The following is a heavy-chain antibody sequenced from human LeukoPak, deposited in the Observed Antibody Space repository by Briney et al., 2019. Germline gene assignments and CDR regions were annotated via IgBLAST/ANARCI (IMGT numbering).Heavy chain of an antibody. V-gene: IGHV1-18*01. D-gene: IGHD4-17*01. CDR2: ISAYNGNT. CDR3: ARVPPYTTVTVYYYYMDV. CDR1: GYTITSYG. Sequence: ASVKVSCKASGYTITSYGISWVRQAPGQGLEWMGWISAYNGNTNYAQKLQGRVTMTTDTSTSTAYMELRSLRSDDTAVYYCARVPPYTTVTVYYYYMDVWGKGTTVTVSS. J-gene: IGHJ6*03.